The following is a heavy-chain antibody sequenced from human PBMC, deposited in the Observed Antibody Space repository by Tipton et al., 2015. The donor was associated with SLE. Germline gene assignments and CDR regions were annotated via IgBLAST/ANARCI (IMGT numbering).Heavy chain of an antibody. CDR1: GGTFSTFA. J-gene: IGHJ3*02. CDR3: AKSDSFLTGVNSDI. Sequence: QSGPEVKEPGSSVKVSCKASGGTFSTFAISWVRQAPGQGLEWMGGITPIFGTANYAQKFQGRVTISADASTTTAYMEMRSLRSEDTAVYYCAKSDSFLTGVNSDIWGQGTMVTVSS. CDR2: ITPIFGTA. V-gene: IGHV1-69*01. D-gene: IGHD3-9*01.